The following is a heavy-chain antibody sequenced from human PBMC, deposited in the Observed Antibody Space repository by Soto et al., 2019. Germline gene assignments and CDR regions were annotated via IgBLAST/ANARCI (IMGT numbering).Heavy chain of an antibody. Sequence: QVQLVQSGAEVKKPGASVKVSCKASGYTFTSYGISWVRQAPGQGLEWMGWISAYNGNINYAQKLQGRVTMTTDTSTRTAYMELRSLRSDDTAVYYCARVAVLGLYDSSGYYPVDYWGQGTLVTVSS. V-gene: IGHV1-18*01. CDR3: ARVAVLGLYDSSGYYPVDY. CDR2: ISAYNGNI. CDR1: GYTFTSYG. D-gene: IGHD3-22*01. J-gene: IGHJ4*02.